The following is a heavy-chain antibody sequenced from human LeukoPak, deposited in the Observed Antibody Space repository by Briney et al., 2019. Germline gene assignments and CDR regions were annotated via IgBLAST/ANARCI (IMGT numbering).Heavy chain of an antibody. CDR2: IYHSGSA. Sequence: SETLSLTCAVSGGSISSSNWWSWVRQPPGKGLEWIGEIYHSGSANYNPSLKSRVTISVDTSKNQFSLKLSSVTAADTAVYYCARRENYYGSGSYYVRYWGQGTLVTVSS. D-gene: IGHD3-10*01. J-gene: IGHJ4*02. V-gene: IGHV4-4*02. CDR3: ARRENYYGSGSYYVRY. CDR1: GGSISSSNW.